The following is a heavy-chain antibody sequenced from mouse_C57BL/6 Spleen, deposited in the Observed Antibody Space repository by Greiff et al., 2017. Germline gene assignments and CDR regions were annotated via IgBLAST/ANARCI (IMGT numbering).Heavy chain of an antibody. D-gene: IGHD1-1*01. Sequence: EVKLVESGGGLVKPGGSLKLSCAASGFTFSDYGMHWVRQAPEKGLEWVAYISSGSSTIYYADTVKGRFTISRDNAKTTLFLQMTSLRSEDTAMYYCARGWDYYGSSLRYYYAMDYWGQGTSVTVSS. V-gene: IGHV5-17*01. CDR2: ISSGSSTI. CDR1: GFTFSDYG. CDR3: ARGWDYYGSSLRYYYAMDY. J-gene: IGHJ4*01.